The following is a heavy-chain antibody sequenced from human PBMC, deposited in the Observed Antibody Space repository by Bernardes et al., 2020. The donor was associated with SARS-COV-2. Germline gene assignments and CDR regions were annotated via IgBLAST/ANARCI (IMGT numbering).Heavy chain of an antibody. J-gene: IGHJ4*02. CDR3: ARGGYGANPFDY. CDR2: IYSDAGA. CDR1: GFSVRNNY. D-gene: IGHD4-17*01. V-gene: IGHV3-53*04. Sequence: GWSLRLSCAVSGFSVRNNYMSWVRQAPGKGLEWVSVIYSDAGAYYADSVKGRFTVSKHNSKDTLYLQMNSLRAEDTAVYYCARGGYGANPFDYWGQGTLVTVSS.